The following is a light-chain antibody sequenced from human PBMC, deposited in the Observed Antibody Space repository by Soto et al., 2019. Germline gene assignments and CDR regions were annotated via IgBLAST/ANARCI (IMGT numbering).Light chain of an antibody. V-gene: IGKV3-20*01. CDR2: GAS. CDR1: QSINNNY. Sequence: EIVLTQSPGTLSLSPGERATLSCRASQSINNNYLAWYQQKRGQAPRLLIYGASSRATGIPYRFSGSGSGTDFTLTISRLESEDFAVYYCQQYGGSPRTFGQGTKVEIK. J-gene: IGKJ1*01. CDR3: QQYGGSPRT.